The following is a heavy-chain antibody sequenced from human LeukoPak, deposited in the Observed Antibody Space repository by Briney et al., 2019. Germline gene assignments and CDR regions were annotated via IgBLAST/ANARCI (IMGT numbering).Heavy chain of an antibody. CDR3: ARDFGNSYCSSTSCSDY. CDR1: GFTVSSNY. D-gene: IGHD2-2*01. J-gene: IGHJ4*02. Sequence: PGGSLRLSCAASGFTVSSNYMSWVRQAPGKGLEGVSVIYSGGSTYYADSVKGRFTISRDNSKNTLYLQMNSLRAEDTAVYYCARDFGNSYCSSTSCSDYWGQGTLVTVSS. CDR2: IYSGGST. V-gene: IGHV3-66*02.